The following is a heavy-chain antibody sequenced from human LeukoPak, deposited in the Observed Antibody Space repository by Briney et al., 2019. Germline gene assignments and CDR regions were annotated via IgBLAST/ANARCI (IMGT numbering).Heavy chain of an antibody. CDR2: FDPEDGET. CDR1: GYTFTGYY. Sequence: ASVKVSCKASGYTFTGYYMHWVRQAPGQGLEWMGGFDPEDGETIYAQKFQGRVTMTEDTSTDTAYMELSSLRSEDTAVYYCATRAPRDGIRYFDWLWGDYFDYWGQGTLVTVSS. J-gene: IGHJ4*02. CDR3: ATRAPRDGIRYFDWLWGDYFDY. D-gene: IGHD3-9*01. V-gene: IGHV1-24*01.